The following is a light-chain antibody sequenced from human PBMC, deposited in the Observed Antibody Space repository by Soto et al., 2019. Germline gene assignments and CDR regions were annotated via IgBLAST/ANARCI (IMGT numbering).Light chain of an antibody. CDR2: AAS. CDR1: QGISNY. J-gene: IGKJ1*01. V-gene: IGKV1-27*01. CDR3: QKYSSPPRT. Sequence: DIQMTQSPSTLSASVGDRVTLTCRASQGISNYLAWYQQKPGQVPKLLIYAASILHSGVPSRFSGSGSGTDFTLTISILQPEDVANYYWQKYSSPPRTFGQGTKVEI.